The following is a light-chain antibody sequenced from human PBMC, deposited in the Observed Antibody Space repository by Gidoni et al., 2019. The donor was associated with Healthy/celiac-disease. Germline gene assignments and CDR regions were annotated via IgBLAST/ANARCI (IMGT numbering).Light chain of an antibody. CDR2: NAY. CDR3: QQYNSWWT. Sequence: DIQMTPSPSTLSASVGDRVTITCRASQSISSWLAWYQQKPGKAPKLLIYNAYSLESGVTSRLSGSGSGTEFTLTNSSLQPDDFATYYCQQYNSWWTFGQGTKVEIK. V-gene: IGKV1-5*03. J-gene: IGKJ1*01. CDR1: QSISSW.